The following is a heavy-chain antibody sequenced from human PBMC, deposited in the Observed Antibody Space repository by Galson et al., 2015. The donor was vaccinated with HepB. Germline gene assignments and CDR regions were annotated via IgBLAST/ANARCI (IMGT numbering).Heavy chain of an antibody. CDR1: GYTFTSYA. CDR2: INAGNGNT. J-gene: IGHJ4*02. CDR3: ARDGEYSSSWAFDY. D-gene: IGHD6-13*01. Sequence: SVKVSCKASGYTFTSYAMHWVRQAPGQRLEWMGWINAGNGNTKYSQKFQGRVTITRDTSASTAYMELSSLRSEDTAVYYCARDGEYSSSWAFDYWGQGTLVTVSS. V-gene: IGHV1-3*01.